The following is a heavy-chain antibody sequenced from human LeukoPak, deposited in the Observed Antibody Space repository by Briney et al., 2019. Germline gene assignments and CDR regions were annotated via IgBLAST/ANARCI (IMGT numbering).Heavy chain of an antibody. CDR2: ISGSGGSR. CDR1: GFTFSSYA. V-gene: IGHV3-23*01. D-gene: IGHD1-26*01. J-gene: IGHJ4*02. CDR3: AKRDISGSYYGVYFDY. Sequence: GGSLRLSCAASGFTFSSYAMSWVRQAPGKGLEWVSAISGSGGSRYYADSVKGRFTISRDNSKNTLYLQMNSLRAEDTAVYYCAKRDISGSYYGVYFDYWGQGTLVTVSS.